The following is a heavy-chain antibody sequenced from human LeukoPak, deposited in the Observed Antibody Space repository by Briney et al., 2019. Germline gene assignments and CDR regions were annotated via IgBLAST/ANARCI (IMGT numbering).Heavy chain of an antibody. V-gene: IGHV3-11*06. CDR1: GFTFSDYY. D-gene: IGHD2-2*01. CDR3: AREPPAGYCSSTSCPRRGYFDY. Sequence: GGSLRLSCAASGFTFSDYYMSWIRQAPGKGLEWVSYISSSSSYTNYADSVKGRFTISRDNAKNPLYLQMNSLRAEDTAVYYCAREPPAGYCSSTSCPRRGYFDYWGQGTLVTVSS. J-gene: IGHJ4*02. CDR2: ISSSSSYT.